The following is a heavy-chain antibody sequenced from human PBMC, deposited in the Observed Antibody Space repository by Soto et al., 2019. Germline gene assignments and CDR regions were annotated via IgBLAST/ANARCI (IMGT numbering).Heavy chain of an antibody. V-gene: IGHV1-46*03. D-gene: IGHD5-12*01. CDR3: TRGLISGYDSYFDS. J-gene: IGHJ4*02. CDR1: GYTFSHYH. CDR2: LRLGGQAT. Sequence: QVQLVQSGAEVKKPGASVRISCQASGYTFSHYHINWVRQAPGHGLEWIGILRLGGQATTDSQKFQCRVTMTSDTSTATVYMELSSLRSDDTAVYYGTRGLISGYDSYFDSWGQGTLITVSS.